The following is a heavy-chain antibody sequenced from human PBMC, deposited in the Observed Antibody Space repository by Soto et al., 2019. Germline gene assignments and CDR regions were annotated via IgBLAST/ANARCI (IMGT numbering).Heavy chain of an antibody. Sequence: SGGSLRLSCAASGFTFSNAWMSWVRQAPGKGLEWVGRIKSKTDGGTTDYAAPVKGRFTISRDNSKNTLYLQMNSLRAEDTAVYYCAKDGVQREQQLVLGGLYYYYYYMDVWGKGTTVTVSS. CDR1: GFTFSNAW. D-gene: IGHD6-13*01. CDR2: IKSKTDGGTT. CDR3: AKDGVQREQQLVLGGLYYYYYYMDV. V-gene: IGHV3-15*01. J-gene: IGHJ6*03.